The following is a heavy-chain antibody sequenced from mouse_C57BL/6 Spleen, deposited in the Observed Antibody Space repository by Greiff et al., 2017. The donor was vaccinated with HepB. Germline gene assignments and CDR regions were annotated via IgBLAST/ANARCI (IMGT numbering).Heavy chain of an antibody. J-gene: IGHJ4*01. Sequence: EVQLQESGGGLVKPGGSLKLSCAASGFTFSDYGMHWVRQAPEKGLEWVAYISSGSSTIYYADTVKGRFTISRDNAKNTLFLQMTSLRSEDTAMYYCARGPLYYSYAMDYWGQGTSVTVSS. D-gene: IGHD1-1*01. CDR3: ARGPLYYSYAMDY. V-gene: IGHV5-17*01. CDR1: GFTFSDYG. CDR2: ISSGSSTI.